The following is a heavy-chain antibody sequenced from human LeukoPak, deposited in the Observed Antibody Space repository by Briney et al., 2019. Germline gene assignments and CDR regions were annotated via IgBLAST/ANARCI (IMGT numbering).Heavy chain of an antibody. V-gene: IGHV4-34*01. CDR3: ARRGATVIDY. CDR1: GGSFSGYY. J-gene: IGHJ4*02. CDR2: INHSGST. D-gene: IGHD5-12*01. Sequence: PSETLSLTCAVYGGSFSGYYWSWIRQPPGKGLEWIGEINHSGSTNYNPSLKSRVTISVDTSKNQCSLKLSSVTAADTAVYYCARRGATVIDYWGQGTLVTVSS.